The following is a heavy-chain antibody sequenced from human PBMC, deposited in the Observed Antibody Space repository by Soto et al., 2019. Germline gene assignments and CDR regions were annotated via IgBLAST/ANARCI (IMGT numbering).Heavy chain of an antibody. D-gene: IGHD3-22*01. CDR1: GFTFSSYA. CDR3: ARDFSGSFDY. J-gene: IGHJ4*02. Sequence: QVQLVESGGGVVQPGRSLRLSCAASGFTFSSYAMHWVRQAPGKGLEWVAVISYDGSNKYYADSVKGRFTISRDNSKNTLYLQMNSLRAEDTAMYYCARDFSGSFDYWGQGTLVTVSS. CDR2: ISYDGSNK. V-gene: IGHV3-30-3*01.